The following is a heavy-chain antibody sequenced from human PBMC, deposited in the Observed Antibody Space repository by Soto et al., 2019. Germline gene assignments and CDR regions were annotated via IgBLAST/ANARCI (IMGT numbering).Heavy chain of an antibody. Sequence: GGSLRLSCAASGFTFSSYGMHWVRQAPGKGLEWVAVISYDGSNKYYADSVKGRFTISRDNSKNTLYLQMNSLRAEDTAVYYCAMLMGGYSSGWYVPHFDYWGQGTLVTVSS. J-gene: IGHJ4*02. V-gene: IGHV3-30*03. CDR3: AMLMGGYSSGWYVPHFDY. CDR2: ISYDGSNK. CDR1: GFTFSSYG. D-gene: IGHD6-19*01.